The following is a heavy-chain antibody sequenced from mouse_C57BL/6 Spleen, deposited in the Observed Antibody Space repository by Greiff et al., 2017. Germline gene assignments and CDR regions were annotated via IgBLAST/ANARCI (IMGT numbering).Heavy chain of an antibody. D-gene: IGHD1-1*01. CDR3: ASSGYYGSSLIFDY. V-gene: IGHV1-54*01. CDR1: GYAFTNYL. CDR2: INPGSGGT. Sequence: VQLQQSGAELVRPGTSVKVSCKASGYAFTNYLIEWVKQRPGQGLEWIGVINPGSGGTNYNEKFKGKATLTADKSSSTAYMQLSSLTSEDSAVYFCASSGYYGSSLIFDYWGQGTTLTVSS. J-gene: IGHJ2*01.